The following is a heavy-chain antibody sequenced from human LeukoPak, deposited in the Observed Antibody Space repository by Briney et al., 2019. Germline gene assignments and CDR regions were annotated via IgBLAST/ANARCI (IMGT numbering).Heavy chain of an antibody. CDR3: ARVGVDLWLDP. V-gene: IGHV1-2*06. Sequence: ASVKVSCKASGYTFTGYYIHWVRRAPGQGLEWMGRINPNTGGTNYAQQFQGRVTMTRDTSISTAYMELSRLTSDDTAVYYCARVGVDLWLDPWGQGTLVTVSS. J-gene: IGHJ5*02. CDR2: INPNTGGT. CDR1: GYTFTGYY. D-gene: IGHD3/OR15-3a*01.